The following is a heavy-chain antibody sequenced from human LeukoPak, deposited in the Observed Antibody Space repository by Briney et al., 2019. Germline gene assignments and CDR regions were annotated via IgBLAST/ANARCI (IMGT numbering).Heavy chain of an antibody. Sequence: ASVKVSCKASGYTFTGFCIHWVRQAPGQGLEWMGWLNPNSGGTNYAQNFQGRVTMTRDTSISTGYMELSRLRTDDTAVYYCARDLDNYSGSGSYYNGDPLFQHWGQGTLVTVSS. CDR1: GYTFTGFC. CDR2: LNPNSGGT. CDR3: ARDLDNYSGSGSYYNGDPLFQH. J-gene: IGHJ1*01. D-gene: IGHD3-10*01. V-gene: IGHV1-2*02.